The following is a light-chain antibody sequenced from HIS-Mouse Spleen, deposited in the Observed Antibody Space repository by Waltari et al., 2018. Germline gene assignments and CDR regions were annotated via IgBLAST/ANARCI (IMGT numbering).Light chain of an antibody. CDR1: SSDVGGYNY. Sequence: QSALTQPRSVSGSPGQSVTISCTGTSSDVGGYNYVSWYQQHPGKAPKLMIYDVSNRPSGVPDRFPGSKSGNTASLTISGLQAEDEADYYCCSYAGSYTVVFGGGTKLTVL. CDR2: DVS. CDR3: CSYAGSYTVV. V-gene: IGLV2-11*01. J-gene: IGLJ2*01.